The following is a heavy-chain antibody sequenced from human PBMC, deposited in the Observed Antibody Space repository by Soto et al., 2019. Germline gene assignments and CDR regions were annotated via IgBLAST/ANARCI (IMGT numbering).Heavy chain of an antibody. CDR3: AKVLTFYDILTGYFDY. D-gene: IGHD3-9*01. V-gene: IGHV3-23*01. Sequence: HPGGSLRLSCAASGFTFSSSAMGWVRQAPGKGLEWVSGISSGDDSTFYADSVKGRFTISRDKSKNTLYLQMSSLRAEDTAVYFCAKVLTFYDILTGYFDYWGQGALVTVSS. CDR2: ISSGDDST. J-gene: IGHJ4*02. CDR1: GFTFSSSA.